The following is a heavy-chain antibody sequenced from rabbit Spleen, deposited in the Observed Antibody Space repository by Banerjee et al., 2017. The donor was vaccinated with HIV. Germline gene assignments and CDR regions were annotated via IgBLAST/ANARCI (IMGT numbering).Heavy chain of an antibody. D-gene: IGHD1-1*01. J-gene: IGHJ6*01. V-gene: IGHV1S40*01. Sequence: SLEESGGDLVKPGASLTLTCTASGFSFSSSYYMCWVRQAPGKGLEWIACIYAGSSGSTYYASWAKGRFTISKTSSTTVTLQMTSLTAADTATYFCARDTSSSFSSYGMDLWGQGTLVTVS. CDR1: GFSFSSSYY. CDR3: ARDTSSSFSSYGMDL. CDR2: IYAGSSGST.